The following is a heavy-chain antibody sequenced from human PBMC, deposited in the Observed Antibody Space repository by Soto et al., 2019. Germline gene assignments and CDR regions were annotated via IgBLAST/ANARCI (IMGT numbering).Heavy chain of an antibody. J-gene: IGHJ4*02. D-gene: IGHD2-15*01. Sequence: EVQLVKSGGGLVQPGESLRLSCAASGFTFSSYWMHWVRQAQGKGLVWVSRINSEGRSTSYAGSVKGRFTISRDNAKNTLYLQMNSLRAEDTAVYYCVRTSLVVAAATREDYWGQGTLVTVSS. CDR1: GFTFSSYW. CDR2: INSEGRST. V-gene: IGHV3-74*01. CDR3: VRTSLVVAAATREDY.